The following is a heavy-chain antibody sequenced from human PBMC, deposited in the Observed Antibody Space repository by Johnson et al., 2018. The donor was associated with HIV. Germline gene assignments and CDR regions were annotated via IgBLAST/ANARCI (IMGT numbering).Heavy chain of an antibody. V-gene: IGHV3-30*02. CDR1: GFTFSSYG. D-gene: IGHD3-10*01. CDR3: AKGTFAAFDI. J-gene: IGHJ3*02. CDR2: IRYDGSNK. Sequence: QVHLVESGGGVVQPGGSLRLSCAASGFTFSSYGMHWVRQAPGKGLEWVAFIRYDGSNKYYADSVKGRFTISRDNSKNTLYLQMNSLRAEDTAVYYCAKGTFAAFDIWGQGTMVTVSS.